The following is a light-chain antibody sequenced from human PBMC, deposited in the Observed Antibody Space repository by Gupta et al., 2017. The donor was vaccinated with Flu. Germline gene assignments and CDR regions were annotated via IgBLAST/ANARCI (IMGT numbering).Light chain of an antibody. CDR2: WAS. V-gene: IGKV4-1*01. CDR1: QNVLYSSNNKNY. J-gene: IGKJ1*01. CDR3: QQYYITPRT. Sequence: SLGERATINCKSSQNVLYSSNNKNYLAWFQKKPGQPPKLLIYWASTRESGVPDRFSGSGSGTDFTLTINSLQAEDVAVYYCQQYYITPRTFGQGTKVEIK.